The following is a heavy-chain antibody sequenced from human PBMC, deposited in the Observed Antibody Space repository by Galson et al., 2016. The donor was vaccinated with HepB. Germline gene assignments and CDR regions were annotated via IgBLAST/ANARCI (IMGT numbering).Heavy chain of an antibody. Sequence: ETLSLTCTVSGASINSCYWNWIRQSPGKGLEWIGYIYYSGSTNYNPSLKSRVTISVDRSKNQFSLKRSSVTAADTAVYYCGRSLYDSSVYPSDYWGQGTLVTVSS. D-gene: IGHD3-22*01. V-gene: IGHV4-59*01. CDR1: GASINSCY. J-gene: IGHJ4*02. CDR3: GRSLYDSSVYPSDY. CDR2: IYYSGST.